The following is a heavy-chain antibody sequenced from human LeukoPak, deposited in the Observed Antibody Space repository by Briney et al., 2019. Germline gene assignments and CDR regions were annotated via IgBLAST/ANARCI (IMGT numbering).Heavy chain of an antibody. J-gene: IGHJ4*02. V-gene: IGHV1-18*01. D-gene: IGHD3-10*01. CDR3: ARGYYGSGSSLFADY. Sequence: GASVKVSCKASGYTFTSYGISWVRQAPGQGLEWMGWISAYNGNTNYAQKLQGRVTMTTDTSTSTAYMELRSLRSDDTAVYYCARGYYGSGSSLFADYWGQGTLVTVSS. CDR2: ISAYNGNT. CDR1: GYTFTSYG.